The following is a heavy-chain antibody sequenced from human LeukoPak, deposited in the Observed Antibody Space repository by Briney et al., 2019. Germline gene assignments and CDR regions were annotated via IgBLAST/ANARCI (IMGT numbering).Heavy chain of an antibody. J-gene: IGHJ4*02. V-gene: IGHV1-69*01. CDR1: GGTFSSYA. Sequence: SVKVSCKASGGTFSSYAISWVRQAPGQGLEWMGGIIPIFGTANYAQKFQGRVTITADESTSTVYMELSSLRSEDTAVYYCARGDSSNYYFDYWGQGTLVTVSS. CDR2: IIPIFGTA. CDR3: ARGDSSNYYFDY. D-gene: IGHD6-19*01.